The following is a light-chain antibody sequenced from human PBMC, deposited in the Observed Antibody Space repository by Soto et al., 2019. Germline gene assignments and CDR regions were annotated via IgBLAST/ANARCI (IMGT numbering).Light chain of an antibody. J-gene: IGKJ3*01. Sequence: EIVLTQSPATLSLSPGERATLSCRASQSVSSYLAWYQQKPGQAPGLLIYDASNRATGIPARFSGSGSGTDFTLTISSLEPEDFAVYYCQQRSSWPHTFGPGTKVDVK. CDR2: DAS. CDR1: QSVSSY. CDR3: QQRSSWPHT. V-gene: IGKV3-11*01.